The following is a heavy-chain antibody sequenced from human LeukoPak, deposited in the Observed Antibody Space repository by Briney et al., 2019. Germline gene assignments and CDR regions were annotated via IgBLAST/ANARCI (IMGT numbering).Heavy chain of an antibody. Sequence: SETLSLTCTVSGGSISSYYWSWIRQPPGKGLGWIGYIYYTGSTNYNPSLKSRVTMSVDTSKNQFSLKLSSVTAADTAVYYCARYDFNKFFDYWGQGTLVTVSS. CDR2: IYYTGST. CDR1: GGSISSYY. J-gene: IGHJ4*02. D-gene: IGHD3-3*01. V-gene: IGHV4-59*01. CDR3: ARYDFNKFFDY.